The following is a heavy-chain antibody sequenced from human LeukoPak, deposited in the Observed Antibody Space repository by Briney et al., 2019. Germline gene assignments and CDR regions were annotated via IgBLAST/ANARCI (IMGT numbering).Heavy chain of an antibody. Sequence: GGSLRLSCAASGFTFSSYALSWVRQAPGKGLEWVSVISASGGTIYYADSVKGRFTISRDTSKDTVYLQMHSLRAEDTAVYYCAKGDVLPSYPTFDYWGQGTLVTVSS. CDR3: AKGDVLPSYPTFDY. D-gene: IGHD3-9*01. CDR2: ISASGGTI. CDR1: GFTFSSYA. J-gene: IGHJ4*02. V-gene: IGHV3-23*01.